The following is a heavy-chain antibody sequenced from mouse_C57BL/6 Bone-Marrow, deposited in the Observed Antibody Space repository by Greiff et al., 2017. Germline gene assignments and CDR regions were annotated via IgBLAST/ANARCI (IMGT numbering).Heavy chain of an antibody. CDR3: ARDYGSSYNRYFDV. CDR1: GYTFTSYW. D-gene: IGHD1-1*01. J-gene: IGHJ1*03. CDR2: IDPSDSYT. Sequence: QVQLQQPGAELVMPGASVKLSCKASGYTFTSYWMHWVKQRPGQGLEWIGEIDPSDSYTNYNQKFKGKSTLTVDKSSSTAYMQLSSLTSEDSAVYYGARDYGSSYNRYFDVWGTGTTVTVSS. V-gene: IGHV1-69*01.